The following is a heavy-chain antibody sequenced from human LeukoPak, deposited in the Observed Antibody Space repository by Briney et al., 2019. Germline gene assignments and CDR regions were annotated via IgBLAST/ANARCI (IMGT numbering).Heavy chain of an antibody. CDR3: SRDRYGSRAFDV. V-gene: IGHV3-49*04. CDR2: IRSKRNGGSA. Sequence: GGSLRLSCTASGLTFVVSSMTWVGQAPATGPLLVCFIRSKRNGGSAEYAASVKDRFTISRDDSKNIAYLQMDSLKTEDTAVYYCSRDRYGSRAFDVWGQGTMVTVSS. J-gene: IGHJ3*01. CDR1: GLTFVVSS. D-gene: IGHD4-17*01.